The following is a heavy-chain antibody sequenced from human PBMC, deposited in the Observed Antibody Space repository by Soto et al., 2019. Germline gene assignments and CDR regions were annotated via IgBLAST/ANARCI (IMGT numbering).Heavy chain of an antibody. J-gene: IGHJ6*02. Sequence: GGSLRLSCEASGFSFSSYALHWVRQAPGKGLEWLAVISVDGNYEFYADSVKGQFTISRDNSKNTLHLQMNSLRAEDTAVYYCARDRSAGNYFYYGMDVWGQGTTVTVSS. CDR2: ISVDGNYE. V-gene: IGHV3-30-3*01. D-gene: IGHD1-1*01. CDR3: ARDRSAGNYFYYGMDV. CDR1: GFSFSSYA.